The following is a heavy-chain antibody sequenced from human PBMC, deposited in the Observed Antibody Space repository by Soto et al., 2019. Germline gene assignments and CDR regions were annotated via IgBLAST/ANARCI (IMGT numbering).Heavy chain of an antibody. Sequence: GGSLRLSCAAPGFTFSSYAMSWVRQAPGKGLEWVSAISGSGGSTYYADSVKGRFTISRDNSKNTLYLQMNSLRAEDTAVYYCAKTPRGWSTVTWDYYYYMDVWGKGTTVTVSS. CDR2: ISGSGGST. D-gene: IGHD4-4*01. V-gene: IGHV3-23*01. J-gene: IGHJ6*03. CDR3: AKTPRGWSTVTWDYYYYMDV. CDR1: GFTFSSYA.